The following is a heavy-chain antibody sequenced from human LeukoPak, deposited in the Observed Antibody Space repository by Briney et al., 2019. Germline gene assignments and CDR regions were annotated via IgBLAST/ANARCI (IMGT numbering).Heavy chain of an antibody. CDR1: GFIFDNYA. CDR3: ARESETSGWYDY. D-gene: IGHD6-19*01. J-gene: IGHJ4*02. V-gene: IGHV3-43*02. Sequence: GGSLRLSCAAPGFIFDNYAIHWVRQAPGKGLEWVSFISGDGGSTFYADSVRGRFTISRDNTRKSLSLQMSSLRSEDTALYYCARESETSGWYDYWGQGTLSPSPQ. CDR2: ISGDGGST.